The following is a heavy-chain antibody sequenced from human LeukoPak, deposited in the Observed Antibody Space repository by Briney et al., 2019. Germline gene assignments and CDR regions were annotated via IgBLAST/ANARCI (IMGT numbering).Heavy chain of an antibody. J-gene: IGHJ4*02. V-gene: IGHV3-30-3*01. CDR3: AKDITGDRMGPDY. D-gene: IGHD7-27*01. CDR1: GFTFSSYA. Sequence: GGSLRLSCAASGFTFSSYAMHWVRQAPGKGLEWVAVISYDGSNKYYADSVKGRFTISRDNSKNTLYLQMNSLRAEDTAVYYCAKDITGDRMGPDYWGQGTLVTVSS. CDR2: ISYDGSNK.